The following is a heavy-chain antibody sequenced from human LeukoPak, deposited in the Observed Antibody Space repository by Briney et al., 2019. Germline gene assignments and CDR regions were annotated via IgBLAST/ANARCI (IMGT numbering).Heavy chain of an antibody. D-gene: IGHD5-18*01. CDR2: INHSGST. Sequence: SETLSLTCAVYGGSSSGYYWSWVRQPPGKGLEWIGEINHSGSTNYNPSLKSRVTISVDKSKNQFSLKLSSVTAADTAVYYCARDLRGYSYGGPRGWFDPWGQGTLVTVSS. CDR1: GGSSSGYY. CDR3: ARDLRGYSYGGPRGWFDP. J-gene: IGHJ5*02. V-gene: IGHV4-34*01.